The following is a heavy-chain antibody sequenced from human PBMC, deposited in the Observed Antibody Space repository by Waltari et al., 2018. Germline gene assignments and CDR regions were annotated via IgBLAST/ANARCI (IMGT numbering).Heavy chain of an antibody. CDR2: MSGTGDYT. CDR1: GFHFSNYA. CDR3: AKDQAEWLVLDGYFDS. V-gene: IGHV3-23*01. Sequence: EVQLLESGGDLEQPGGSLRISWVGSGFHFSNYAMNWVRQAPGKGLEWVSTMSGTGDYTYYADSVKGRFTISRDNSKNTVFLHMNNLRVEDTAIYFCAKDQAEWLVLDGYFDSWGQGTPVTVSS. D-gene: IGHD6-19*01. J-gene: IGHJ4*02.